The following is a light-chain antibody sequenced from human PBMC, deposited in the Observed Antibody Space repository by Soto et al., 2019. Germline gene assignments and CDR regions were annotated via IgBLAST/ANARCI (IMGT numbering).Light chain of an antibody. Sequence: QSVLTQPASVSGSPGQSITISCTGTSSDVGGYNYVSWYQQHPGKAPKLMIYDVSNRPSGVSNRFSGSKSGNTASLTISGLQAEDEADCYCSSYTGSSTHVFGTGTKVTVL. CDR2: DVS. J-gene: IGLJ1*01. CDR1: SSDVGGYNY. CDR3: SSYTGSSTHV. V-gene: IGLV2-14*01.